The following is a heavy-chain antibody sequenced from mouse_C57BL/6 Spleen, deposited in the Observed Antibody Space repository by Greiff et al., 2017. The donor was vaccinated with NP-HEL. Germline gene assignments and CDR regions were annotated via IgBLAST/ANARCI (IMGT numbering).Heavy chain of an antibody. D-gene: IGHD4-1*01. J-gene: IGHJ2*01. Sequence: EVMLVESGGDLVKPGGSLKLSCAASGFTFSSYGMSWVRQTPDKRLEWVATISSGGSYTYYPDSVKGRFTISRDNAKNTLYLQMSSLKSEDTAMYYCARRRTGVYLDYWGQGTTLTVSS. CDR1: GFTFSSYG. CDR3: ARRRTGVYLDY. V-gene: IGHV5-6*02. CDR2: ISSGGSYT.